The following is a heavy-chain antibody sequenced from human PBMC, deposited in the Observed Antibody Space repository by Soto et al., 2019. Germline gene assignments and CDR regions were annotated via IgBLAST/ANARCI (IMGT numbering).Heavy chain of an antibody. D-gene: IGHD6-19*01. Sequence: GSGPTLVNPTQTFTLACTFSGFSLSPSGMCVSWIRQPPGKALEWLALIDWGDEKYYSTSLKTRLTISKDTSKNQVVLTMTNMDPVDTATYYCARIRNTRGSGWYYFDYWGQGTLVTVSS. CDR3: ARIRNTRGSGWYYFDY. CDR2: IDWGDEK. J-gene: IGHJ4*02. CDR1: GFSLSPSGMC. V-gene: IGHV2-70*01.